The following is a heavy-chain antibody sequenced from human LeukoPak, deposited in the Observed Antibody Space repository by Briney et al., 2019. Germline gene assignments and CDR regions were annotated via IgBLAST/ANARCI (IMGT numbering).Heavy chain of an antibody. Sequence: GTSLRLSCAASGFTFRTYAMHWVRQAPGKGLEWVALISYDGSEKHHAESVKGRLTISRDNSKNTLYLQMNSLTAEDTAVYYCARNRVRRAHFYSVWGQGTLVTVSS. V-gene: IGHV3-30*04. D-gene: IGHD4/OR15-4a*01. CDR2: ISYDGSEK. CDR1: GFTFRTYA. CDR3: ARNRVRRAHFYSV. J-gene: IGHJ4*02.